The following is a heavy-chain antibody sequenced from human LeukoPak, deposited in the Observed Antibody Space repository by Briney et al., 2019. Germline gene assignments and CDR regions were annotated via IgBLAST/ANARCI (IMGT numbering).Heavy chain of an antibody. Sequence: ASVKVSCKASGYTFTGYYMHWVRQAPGQGLEWIGWINPNSGGTNYAQKFQGRVTMSRDTSISTAYMELSRLRSDDTAVYYCARGSSCTNGVCYTGLMDVWGQGTTVTVSS. CDR1: GYTFTGYY. CDR3: ARGSSCTNGVCYTGLMDV. J-gene: IGHJ6*02. D-gene: IGHD2-8*01. CDR2: INPNSGGT. V-gene: IGHV1-2*02.